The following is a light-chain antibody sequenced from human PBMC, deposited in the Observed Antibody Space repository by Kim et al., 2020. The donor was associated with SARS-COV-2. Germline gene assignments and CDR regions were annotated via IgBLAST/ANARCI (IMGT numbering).Light chain of an antibody. CDR2: EDH. V-gene: IGLV3-1*01. CDR3: QAWDSNTVV. Sequence: SYELTQPPSVSVSPGQTVSITCSGDKLGDKNVCWYQQKPGQSPVLVIYEDHKRPSGIPERFSGSNSGNTATLTISGTQAMDEADYYCQAWDSNTVVFGGG. CDR1: KLGDKN. J-gene: IGLJ3*02.